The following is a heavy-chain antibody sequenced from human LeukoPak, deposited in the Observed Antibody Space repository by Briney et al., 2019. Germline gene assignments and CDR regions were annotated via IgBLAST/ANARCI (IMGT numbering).Heavy chain of an antibody. CDR1: GYSFTSYW. CDR2: IYPGDSDT. J-gene: IGHJ4*02. V-gene: IGHV5-51*01. CDR3: ARHSQRYCSGGSCSLDY. Sequence: PGESLKISCNGSGYSFTSYWIGWVRQMPGKGLEWMGIIYPGDSDTRYSPSFQGQVTISADKSISTAYLQWSSLKASDTAMYYCARHSQRYCSGGSCSLDYWGQGTLVTVSS. D-gene: IGHD2-15*01.